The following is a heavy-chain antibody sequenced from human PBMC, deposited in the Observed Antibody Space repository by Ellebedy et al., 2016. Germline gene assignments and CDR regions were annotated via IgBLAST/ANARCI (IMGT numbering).Heavy chain of an antibody. CDR2: ISYDGSNK. J-gene: IGHJ6*02. Sequence: GESLKISXAASGFTFSSYAMHWVRQAPGKGLEWVAVISYDGSNKYYADSVKGRFTISRDNSKNTLYLQMNSLRAEDTAVYYCARDGYCSGGSCPNHTDYYYYYGMDVWGQGTTVTVSS. CDR1: GFTFSSYA. CDR3: ARDGYCSGGSCPNHTDYYYYYGMDV. D-gene: IGHD2-15*01. V-gene: IGHV3-30-3*01.